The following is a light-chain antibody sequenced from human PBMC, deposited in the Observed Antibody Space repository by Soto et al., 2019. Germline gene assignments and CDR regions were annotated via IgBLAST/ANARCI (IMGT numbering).Light chain of an antibody. CDR2: AVS. J-gene: IGLJ1*01. V-gene: IGLV2-14*03. CDR3: TSYTPSSTYV. CDR1: SSDVGNYDY. Sequence: QSALTQPASVSGSPGQSITISCTGTSSDVGNYDYVSWYQQYPGKAPKLMIYAVSRRPSGVSNRFSGSTSGNTASLPISGLQAEDEDDYYCTSYTPSSTYVFGTGTKLTVL.